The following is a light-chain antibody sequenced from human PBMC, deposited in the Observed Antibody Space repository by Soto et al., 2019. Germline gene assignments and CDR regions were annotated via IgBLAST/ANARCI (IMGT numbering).Light chain of an antibody. J-gene: IGKJ2*01. Sequence: EIVLTQSPGTLSLSPGERATLSCRASQSINTRYSAWYQQKSGQPPRLLIYATSSRAPGIPDRFSGSGSGTGFKLAISRLEPEDFAVYYCQQYDDSARYTFGQGTNLDIK. CDR3: QQYDDSARYT. CDR1: QSINTRY. CDR2: ATS. V-gene: IGKV3-20*01.